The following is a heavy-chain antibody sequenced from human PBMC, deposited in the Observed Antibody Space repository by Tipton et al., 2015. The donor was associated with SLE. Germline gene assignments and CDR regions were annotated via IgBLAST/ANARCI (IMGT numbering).Heavy chain of an antibody. CDR1: ANSFTSYW. CDR3: GRLYRGYSGDYFDS. V-gene: IGHV5-51*01. CDR2: IYPGDSET. J-gene: IGHJ4*02. D-gene: IGHD5-12*01. Sequence: QLVQSGAEVKKPGESLKISCRASANSFTSYWIAWLRQMPGKGLEWMGIIYPGDSETRYSPSFQGHVTISADKSISTAYLQWSSLKASDTAIYYCGRLYRGYSGDYFDSWGQGTLVTVSS.